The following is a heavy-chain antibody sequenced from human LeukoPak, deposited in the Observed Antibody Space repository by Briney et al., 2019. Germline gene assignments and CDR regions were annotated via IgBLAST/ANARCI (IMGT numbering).Heavy chain of an antibody. D-gene: IGHD3-9*01. CDR3: ARAAPYYDILTGPEGYYMVV. CDR2: INHSGST. CDR1: GGSFSGYY. Sequence: SETLSLTCAVYGGSFSGYYWSWIRQAPGKGLEWIGEINHSGSTNYNPSLKSRVTISVDTSKNQFSLKLSSVTAAVTAVYYCARAAPYYDILTGPEGYYMVVWGKGTTVTVSS. V-gene: IGHV4-34*01. J-gene: IGHJ6*03.